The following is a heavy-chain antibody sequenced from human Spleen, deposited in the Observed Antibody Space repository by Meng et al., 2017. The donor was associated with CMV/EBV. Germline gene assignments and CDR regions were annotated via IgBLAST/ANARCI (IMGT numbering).Heavy chain of an antibody. J-gene: IGHJ6*02. V-gene: IGHV1-69*05. D-gene: IGHD4-23*01. CDR2: IIPIFGTA. CDR3: ARRPGHYGGNLYYYGMDV. CDR1: GGTFSSYA. Sequence: SVKVSCKASGGTFSSYAISWVRQAPGQGLEWMGGIIPIFGTANYAQKFQGRVTITTDESTSTAYMELSSLRSEDTAVYYCARRPGHYGGNLYYYGMDVWGQGTTVTVSS.